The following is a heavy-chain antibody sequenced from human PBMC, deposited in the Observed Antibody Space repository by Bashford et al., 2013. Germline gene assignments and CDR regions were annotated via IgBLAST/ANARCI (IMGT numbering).Heavy chain of an antibody. CDR3: ARLLYTHEVNNWFDP. J-gene: IGHJ5*02. V-gene: IGHV5-51*01. Sequence: GESLKXSCKGSGYSFTSYWIGWVRQLPGKGLEWMGIIYPGDSDTTYSPSFQGRFTISRDNSRNTLYLQMNSLRVEDTAIYYCARLLYTHEVNNWFDPWGQGTLVTVSS. CDR2: IYPGDSDT. CDR1: GYSFTSYW. D-gene: IGHD3-16*01.